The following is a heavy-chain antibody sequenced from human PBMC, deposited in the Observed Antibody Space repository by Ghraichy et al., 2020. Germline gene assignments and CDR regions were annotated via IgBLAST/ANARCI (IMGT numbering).Heavy chain of an antibody. V-gene: IGHV3-33*01. CDR3: ARASGNSNYYYYYMDV. Sequence: GGSLRLSCAASGFTFSNYGMHWVRQAPGKGLEWVALIWFDGSNKYYADSVKGRFTISRDNSKNTLYLQMNSLGAEDTAVYYCARASGNSNYYYYYMDVWGKGTTVTVSS. CDR1: GFTFSNYG. J-gene: IGHJ6*03. CDR2: IWFDGSNK. D-gene: IGHD4-23*01.